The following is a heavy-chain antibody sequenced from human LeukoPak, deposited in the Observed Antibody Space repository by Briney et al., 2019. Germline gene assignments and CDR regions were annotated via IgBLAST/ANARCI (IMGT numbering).Heavy chain of an antibody. D-gene: IGHD3-10*01. V-gene: IGHV5-51*01. Sequence: GESLKISCQGSGYTFSTYWIAWVRQMPGKGLEWMGIIYPGDSDTRYSPSFQGQVTISADRSISTAYLQWSSLKPSDSAIYYRARQGGSGNSGAGKYDYDGMDVWGQGTTVTVPS. CDR3: ARQGGSGNSGAGKYDYDGMDV. CDR2: IYPGDSDT. J-gene: IGHJ6*02. CDR1: GYTFSTYW.